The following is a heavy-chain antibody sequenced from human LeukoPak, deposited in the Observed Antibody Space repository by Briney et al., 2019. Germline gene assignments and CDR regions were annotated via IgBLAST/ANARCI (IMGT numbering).Heavy chain of an antibody. CDR1: GFTFSSYG. V-gene: IGHV3-30*18. CDR3: EKDLVWRGSPV. D-gene: IGHD1-26*01. J-gene: IGHJ3*01. Sequence: PRRSLRLSCAASGFTFSSYGMGWVRQAPGKGLGWVVVISYDVSKKYYTDSVKGRFTISRDTSKNTLYLKMNSLRAEDTAVYYCEKDLVWRGSPVWGQGTMVTVSS. CDR2: ISYDVSKK.